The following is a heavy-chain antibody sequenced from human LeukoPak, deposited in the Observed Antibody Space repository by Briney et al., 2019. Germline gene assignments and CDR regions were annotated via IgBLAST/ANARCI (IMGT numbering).Heavy chain of an antibody. CDR3: ARVPITAAATHFDY. Sequence: PSETLSLTCAVSGYSISSGYYWGWIRQPPGKGLEWIGSVYHSGNTFYNPSLKSRVTISVDTSKNQFSLNLNSVTAADTAVYYRARVPITAAATHFDYWGQGTPVTVSS. D-gene: IGHD6-13*01. J-gene: IGHJ4*02. CDR2: VYHSGNT. V-gene: IGHV4-38-2*01. CDR1: GYSISSGYY.